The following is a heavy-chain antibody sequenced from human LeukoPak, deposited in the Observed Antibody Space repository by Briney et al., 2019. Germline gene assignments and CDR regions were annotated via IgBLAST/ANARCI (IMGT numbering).Heavy chain of an antibody. Sequence: ASVKVSCKASGYTFTGYYMHWVRQAPGQGLEWMGWINPNSGGTNYAQKFQGRVTMTRDTSISTAYMELSRLRSDDTAVYYCARSVAIWFGPTQGAFDIWGQGTMVTVSS. CDR1: GYTFTGYY. D-gene: IGHD3-10*01. V-gene: IGHV1-2*02. J-gene: IGHJ3*02. CDR2: INPNSGGT. CDR3: ARSVAIWFGPTQGAFDI.